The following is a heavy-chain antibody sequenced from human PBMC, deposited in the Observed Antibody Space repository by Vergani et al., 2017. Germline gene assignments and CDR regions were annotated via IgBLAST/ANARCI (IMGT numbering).Heavy chain of an antibody. V-gene: IGHV3-48*01. CDR2: ISRSSSTI. D-gene: IGHD2-8*01. CDR3: SRQSRDVFCTNGVCPLGY. CDR1: GSTFSSYA. Sequence: EVQLVESGGGLVQPGGSLRLSCAASGSTFSSYAMNWVRQAPGKGLGWGSYISRSSSTIYDADSVQGRFTISRDNAKNSLHLQMNNLRAEDTAVYYCSRQSRDVFCTNGVCPLGYWGQGALVTVSS. J-gene: IGHJ4*02.